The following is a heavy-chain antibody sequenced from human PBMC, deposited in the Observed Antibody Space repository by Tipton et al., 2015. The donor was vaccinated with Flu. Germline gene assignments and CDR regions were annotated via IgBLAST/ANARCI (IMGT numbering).Heavy chain of an antibody. CDR2: INAGNGNT. Sequence: QMQLVQSGAEVKKPGASVKVSCKASGYTFTNYAIHWVRQAPGQRLEWMGWINAGNGNTKYSQKFQGRVTITRDTSASTAYMELSSLRSEDTAVYYCVRGLEHDFWSNYLPGTLDVWGQGTMVTVSS. CDR3: VRGLEHDFWSNYLPGTLDV. D-gene: IGHD3-3*01. V-gene: IGHV1-3*01. CDR1: GYTFTNYA. J-gene: IGHJ3*01.